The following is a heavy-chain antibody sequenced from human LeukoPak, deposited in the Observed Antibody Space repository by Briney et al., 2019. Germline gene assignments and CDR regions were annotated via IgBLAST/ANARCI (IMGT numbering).Heavy chain of an antibody. D-gene: IGHD3-22*01. CDR3: AKSYYYDSSGYLFLFDY. V-gene: IGHV3-23*01. CDR1: GFTFSSYA. CDR2: ISGSGGST. J-gene: IGHJ4*02. Sequence: PGGSLRLSCAASGFTFSSYAKSWVRQAPGKGLEWVSAISGSGGSTYYADSVKGRFTISRDNSKNTLYLQMNSLRAEDTAVYYCAKSYYYDSSGYLFLFDYWGQGTLVTVSS.